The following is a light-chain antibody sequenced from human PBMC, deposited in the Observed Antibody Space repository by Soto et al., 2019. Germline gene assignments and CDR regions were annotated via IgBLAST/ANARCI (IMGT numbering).Light chain of an antibody. CDR2: DVS. J-gene: IGLJ1*01. CDR1: SSDIGGYNY. Sequence: QSVLTQPASVSGSPGQSITISCTGTSSDIGGYNYVSWYQQHPGEVPKLMIYDVSNRPSGVSNRFSGSKSGNTASLTISGLQAEDEADYYCSSYTTSPLSYVFGTGTKVTVL. CDR3: SSYTTSPLSYV. V-gene: IGLV2-14*01.